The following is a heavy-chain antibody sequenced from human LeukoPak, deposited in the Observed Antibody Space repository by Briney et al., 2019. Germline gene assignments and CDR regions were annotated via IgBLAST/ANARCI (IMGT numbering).Heavy chain of an antibody. V-gene: IGHV3-30*18. J-gene: IGHJ4*02. CDR2: ISYDGSNK. CDR3: AKVGSFDY. D-gene: IGHD3-10*01. CDR1: GFTFSSYG. Sequence: GGSLGLSCAASGFTFSSYGMHWVRQAPGKGLEWVAVISYDGSNKYHADSVKGRFTISRDNSKNTLYLQMNSLRAEDTAVYYCAKVGSFDYWGQGTLVTVSS.